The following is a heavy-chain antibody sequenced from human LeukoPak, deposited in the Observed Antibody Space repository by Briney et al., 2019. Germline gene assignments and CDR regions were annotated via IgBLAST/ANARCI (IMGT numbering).Heavy chain of an antibody. CDR1: GFSFNFYA. Sequence: PGGSLRLSCAASGFSFNFYAMHWVRQAPGKGLEYVSTITSNGITTFYANSVEGRFTISRDVSKNTLYLQMGSLRVEDMGVYHCARAGRYYSGSGSQDWHFDLWGRGTLVTVSS. D-gene: IGHD3-10*01. V-gene: IGHV3-64*01. CDR2: ITSNGITT. J-gene: IGHJ2*01. CDR3: ARAGRYYSGSGSQDWHFDL.